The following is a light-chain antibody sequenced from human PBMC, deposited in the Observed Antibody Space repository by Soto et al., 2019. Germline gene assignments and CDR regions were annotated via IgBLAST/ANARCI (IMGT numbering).Light chain of an antibody. J-gene: IGKJ5*01. CDR3: QQRSNWPIT. CDR1: QTIRGM. V-gene: IGKV3-11*01. Sequence: MGMTQSPATLYLSAEAGATLSYRASQTIRGMLAQYQHRPGQAPMLLIEDTSNRATGIPVRFSGSGSGTDFTLTISSLEPEDFAVYYCQQRSNWPITFGQGTRLEIK. CDR2: DTS.